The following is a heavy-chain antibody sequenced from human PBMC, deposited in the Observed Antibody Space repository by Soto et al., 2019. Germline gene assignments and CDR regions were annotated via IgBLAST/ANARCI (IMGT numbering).Heavy chain of an antibody. CDR1: GFTFSSYS. CDR2: ISSSSSYI. Sequence: EVQLVESGGGLVKPGGSLRLSCAASGFTFSSYSMNWVRQAPGKGLEWVSSISSSSSYIYYADSVKGRFTISRDNAKNSLYLQMNSLRAEDTAVYYCARDSMLLVESGGDAFDIGGQGTMVTVSS. V-gene: IGHV3-21*01. D-gene: IGHD3-22*01. J-gene: IGHJ3*02. CDR3: ARDSMLLVESGGDAFDI.